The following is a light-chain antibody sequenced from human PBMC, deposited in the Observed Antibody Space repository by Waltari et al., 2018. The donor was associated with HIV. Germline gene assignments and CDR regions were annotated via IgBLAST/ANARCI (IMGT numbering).Light chain of an antibody. Sequence: QSALTQPASVSGSPGQSITISCTGTSSDVGGYNYVSWYQPHPGKAPILMVYFVSIRPSGVSNRFSGFNSGNTASLTISWLQAEDEDDYYCSSYTSSSTLDVFGGGTKLTVL. J-gene: IGLJ3*02. CDR1: SSDVGGYNY. V-gene: IGLV2-14*03. CDR3: SSYTSSSTLDV. CDR2: FVS.